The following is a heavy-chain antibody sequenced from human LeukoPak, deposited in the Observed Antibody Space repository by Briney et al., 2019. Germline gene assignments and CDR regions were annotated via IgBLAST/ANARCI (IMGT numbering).Heavy chain of an antibody. J-gene: IGHJ3*02. V-gene: IGHV3-11*04. CDR3: AREPYYYDSSGYYIPGGFDI. Sequence: PGGSLRLSCAASGFTFSDYYMSWIRQAPGKGLEWVSYISSSGSTIYYADSVKGRFTVSRDNAKNSLYLQMNSLRAEDTAVYYCAREPYYYDSSGYYIPGGFDIWGQGTMVTVSS. CDR2: ISSSGSTI. CDR1: GFTFSDYY. D-gene: IGHD3-22*01.